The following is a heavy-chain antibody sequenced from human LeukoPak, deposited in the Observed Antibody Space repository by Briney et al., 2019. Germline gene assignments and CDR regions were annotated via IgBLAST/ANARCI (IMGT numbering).Heavy chain of an antibody. D-gene: IGHD3-22*01. CDR2: ITGSGGST. CDR3: ARGYYYDSSGYSHFDY. Sequence: PGGSLRLSCAASGFTFTSYGMSWVRQAPGKGLEWASTITGSGGSTYYADSVKGRFTISRDNSKNTLYLQMNSLRAEDTAVYYCARGYYYDSSGYSHFDYWGQGTLVTVSS. CDR1: GFTFTSYG. J-gene: IGHJ4*02. V-gene: IGHV3-23*01.